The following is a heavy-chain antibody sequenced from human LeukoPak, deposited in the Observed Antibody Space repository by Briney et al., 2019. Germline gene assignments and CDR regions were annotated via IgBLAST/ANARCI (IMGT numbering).Heavy chain of an antibody. CDR2: ISGSGGST. D-gene: IGHD2-15*01. Sequence: GGSLRLSCAASGFTFTIYAISCVRQAPGKGLGWVSAISGSGGSTYYADSVKGRFTISRDNSKNTLYLQMNSLRAEDTAVYYCAKDHCCYSGTANDYWGQGTLVTVSS. V-gene: IGHV3-23*01. J-gene: IGHJ4*02. CDR1: GFTFTIYA. CDR3: AKDHCCYSGTANDY.